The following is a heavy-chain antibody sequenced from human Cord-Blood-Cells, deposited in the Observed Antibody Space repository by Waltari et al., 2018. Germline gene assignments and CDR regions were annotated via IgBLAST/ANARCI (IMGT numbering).Heavy chain of an antibody. CDR2: IKQDGSEK. CDR1: GFPFSSSW. Sequence: EVQLVESGGGLVQPGGSLRLSCAASGFPFSSSWMSWVRQAPGKGLEWVANIKQDGSEKYYVDSVKGRFTISRDNAKNSLYLQMNSLRAEDTAVYYCARAPRGYSYGIDYWGQGTLVTVSS. D-gene: IGHD5-18*01. CDR3: ARAPRGYSYGIDY. J-gene: IGHJ4*02. V-gene: IGHV3-7*01.